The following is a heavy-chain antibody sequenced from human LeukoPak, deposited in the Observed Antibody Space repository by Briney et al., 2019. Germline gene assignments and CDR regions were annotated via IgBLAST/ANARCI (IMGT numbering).Heavy chain of an antibody. CDR3: ARTRYMDV. Sequence: PSETLSLTCTVSGGSISTSNYYWGWIRQPPGKGLEWIGNIFYSPSLKSRVTISVDTSKNQFSLKLSSVTAADTAVYYCARTRYMDVWGKGTTVTISS. CDR1: GGSISTSNYY. J-gene: IGHJ6*03. CDR2: IFYS. V-gene: IGHV4-39*07.